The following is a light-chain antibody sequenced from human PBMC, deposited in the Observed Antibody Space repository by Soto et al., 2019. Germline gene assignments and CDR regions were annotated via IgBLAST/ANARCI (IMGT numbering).Light chain of an antibody. V-gene: IGLV2-14*01. CDR1: SSDVGGYNY. CDR3: SSYTSSSTLV. CDR2: EVN. J-gene: IGLJ1*01. Sequence: QSVLTQPASVSGSPGQSITISCTGTSSDVGGYNYVSWSQQHPGKAPKLIIYEVNNRPSGVSNRFSGSKSGNTASLTISGLQAEDEADYYYSSYTSSSTLVFGTGTKVTVL.